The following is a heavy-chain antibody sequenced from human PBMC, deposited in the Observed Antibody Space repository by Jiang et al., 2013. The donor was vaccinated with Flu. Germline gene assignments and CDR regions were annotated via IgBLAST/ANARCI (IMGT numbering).Heavy chain of an antibody. CDR2: VDPEDGKA. D-gene: IGHD3-16*02. V-gene: IGHV1-69-2*01. CDR3: ATESKAFDDYVWGSYRSNYFDS. J-gene: IGHJ4*02. CDR1: GDTFTNYY. Sequence: SGAEVKKPGATVKISCQVSGDTFTNYYIHWVQQAPGKGLEWMGLVDPEDGKAIYAERFQGRVTLTAGTSTDTAYMFLSSLRSEDTALYYCATESKAFDDYVWGSYRSNYFDSWGQGTLVAVSS.